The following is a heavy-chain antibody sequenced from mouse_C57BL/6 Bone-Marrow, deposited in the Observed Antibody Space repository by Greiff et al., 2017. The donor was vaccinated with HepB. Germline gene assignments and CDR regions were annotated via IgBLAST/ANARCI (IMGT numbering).Heavy chain of an antibody. Sequence: VQLQQPGAELVRPGSSVKLSCKASGYTFTSYWMDWVKQRPGQGLEWIGNIYPSDSETHYNQKFKDKATLPVDKSSSTAYMQFSSMTSEDSAVYYCATNYYDYDRNFDYWDQGTALTVSA. D-gene: IGHD2-4*01. CDR3: ATNYYDYDRNFDY. V-gene: IGHV1-61*01. J-gene: IGHJ2*01. CDR2: IYPSDSET. CDR1: GYTFTSYW.